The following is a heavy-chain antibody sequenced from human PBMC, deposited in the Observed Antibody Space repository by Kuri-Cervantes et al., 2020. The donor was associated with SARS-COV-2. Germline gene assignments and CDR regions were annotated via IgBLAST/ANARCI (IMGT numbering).Heavy chain of an antibody. CDR2: ISAYNGNT. J-gene: IGHJ6*02. V-gene: IGHV1-18*04. CDR1: GYTFTSYG. Sequence: ASVKVSCKASGYTFTSYGISWVRQAPGQGLEWMGRISAYNGNTNYAQKLQGRVTMTTDTSTSTAYMELRSLRSDDTAVYYCARVPYSPLRRDDYYYDSSVPWYYYYGMDVWVQGTTVTVSS. D-gene: IGHD3-22*01. CDR3: ARVPYSPLRRDDYYYDSSVPWYYYYGMDV.